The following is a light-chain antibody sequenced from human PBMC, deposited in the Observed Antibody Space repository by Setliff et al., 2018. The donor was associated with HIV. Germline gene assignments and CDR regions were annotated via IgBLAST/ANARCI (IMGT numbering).Light chain of an antibody. Sequence: QPVVTQEPSFSVSPGGTVTLTCGLSSGSVSTPYYPTWYQQTPGQAPRTLIYSTNSRSSGVPDRFSGSILGNKAALTITGAQADAESDYYCVLFTGDTVVFGSGTKGTVL. J-gene: IGLJ1*01. CDR2: STN. V-gene: IGLV8-61*01. CDR3: VLFTGDTVV. CDR1: SGSVSTPYY.